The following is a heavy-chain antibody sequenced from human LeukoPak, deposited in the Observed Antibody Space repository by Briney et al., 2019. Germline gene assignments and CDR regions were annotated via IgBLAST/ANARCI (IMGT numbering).Heavy chain of an antibody. V-gene: IGHV1-2*02. D-gene: IGHD3-22*01. CDR3: ARGQYYYDSSGYSVWD. CDR1: GYTFTSYG. Sequence: GASVKVSRKASGYTFTSYGISWVRQAPGQGLEWMGWINPNSGGTNYAQKFQGRVTMTRDTSISTAYMELSRLRSDDTAVYYCARGQYYYDSSGYSVWDWGQGTLVTVSS. CDR2: INPNSGGT. J-gene: IGHJ4*02.